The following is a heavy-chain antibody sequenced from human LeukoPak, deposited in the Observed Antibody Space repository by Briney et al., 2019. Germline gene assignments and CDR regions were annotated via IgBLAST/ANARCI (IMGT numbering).Heavy chain of an antibody. CDR3: ARDEFFVAAAHFDY. Sequence: GGSLRLSCAASGFTFSSYAIHWVRQAPGKGLEWVAVISYDGSNKYYADSVKGRFTISRDNSKNTLYLQMNSLRAEDTAVYYCARDEFFVAAAHFDYWGQGTLVTVSS. V-gene: IGHV3-30*04. J-gene: IGHJ4*02. CDR2: ISYDGSNK. D-gene: IGHD2-15*01. CDR1: GFTFSSYA.